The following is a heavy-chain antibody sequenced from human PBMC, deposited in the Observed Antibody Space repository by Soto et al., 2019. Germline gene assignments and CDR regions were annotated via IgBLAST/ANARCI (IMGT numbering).Heavy chain of an antibody. Sequence: VQWVRQARGQRPEWIGWIVVGSAHPTYAQKFQERVIITRDMSTNTAYMELSSLRSDETAVYYSAADRDPYYAYVWRTYRVVGFDFWGQGTLVTVSS. CDR2: IVVGSAHP. D-gene: IGHD3-16*02. V-gene: IGHV1-58*01. CDR3: AADRDPYYAYVWRTYRVVGFDF. J-gene: IGHJ4*02.